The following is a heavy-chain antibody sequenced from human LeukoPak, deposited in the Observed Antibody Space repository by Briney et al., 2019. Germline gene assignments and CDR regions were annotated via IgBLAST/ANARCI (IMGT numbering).Heavy chain of an antibody. D-gene: IGHD2-2*01. CDR1: GGSISSSSYY. J-gene: IGHJ3*02. CDR2: IYYSGST. CDR3: ARVFDIVVVPAAIDAFDI. V-gene: IGHV4-39*01. Sequence: SETLSFTYTVSGGSISSSSYYWGWIRQPPGKGLEWIGSIYYSGSTYYNPSLKSRVTISGATSKNQFSLKLSSVTPADTAVYYCARVFDIVVVPAAIDAFDIWGQGTMVTVSS.